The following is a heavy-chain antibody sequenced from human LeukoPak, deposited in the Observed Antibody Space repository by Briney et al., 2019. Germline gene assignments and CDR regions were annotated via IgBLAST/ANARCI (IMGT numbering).Heavy chain of an antibody. CDR3: AKDRNSYSGSYYGRGDY. CDR1: GFTFSSYS. Sequence: GGSLRLSCAASGFTFSSYSMNWVRQAPGKGLEWVSAISGSGGSTYYADSVKGRFTISRDNSKNTLYLQMNSLRAEDTAVYYCAKDRNSYSGSYYGRGDYWGQGTLVTVSS. D-gene: IGHD1-26*01. J-gene: IGHJ4*02. V-gene: IGHV3-23*01. CDR2: ISGSGGST.